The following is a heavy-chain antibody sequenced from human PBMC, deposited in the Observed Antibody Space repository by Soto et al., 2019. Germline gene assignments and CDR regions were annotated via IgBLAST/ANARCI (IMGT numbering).Heavy chain of an antibody. D-gene: IGHD2-2*01. Sequence: PSETLSLTCTVSGGSISSGDYYWSWIRQPPGKGLEWIGYIYYSGSTYYNPSLKSRVTISVDTSKNQFSLKLSSVTAADTAVYYCARGPRRYCSSTSCYSSHGMDVWGQGTPVTVYS. J-gene: IGHJ6*02. CDR1: GGSISSGDYY. V-gene: IGHV4-30-4*01. CDR2: IYYSGST. CDR3: ARGPRRYCSSTSCYSSHGMDV.